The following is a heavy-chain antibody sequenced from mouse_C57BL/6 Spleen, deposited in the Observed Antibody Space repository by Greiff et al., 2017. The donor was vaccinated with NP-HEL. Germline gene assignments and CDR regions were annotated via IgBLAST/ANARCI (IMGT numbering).Heavy chain of an antibody. D-gene: IGHD2-4*01. V-gene: IGHV1-53*01. CDR2: INPSNGGT. CDR1: GYTFTSYW. CDR3: ASPIYYDYEYYFDY. Sequence: QVQLQQPGTELVKPGASVKLSCKASGYTFTSYWMHWVKQRPGQGLEWIGNINPSNGGTNYNEKFKSKATLTVYKSSSTAYMQLSSLTSEDSAVYYCASPIYYDYEYYFDYWGQGTTLTVSS. J-gene: IGHJ2*01.